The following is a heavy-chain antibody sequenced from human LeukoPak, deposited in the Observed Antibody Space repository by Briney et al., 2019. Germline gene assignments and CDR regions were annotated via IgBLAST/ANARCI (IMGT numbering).Heavy chain of an antibody. CDR3: ARVADYASGSHLFDY. CDR1: GYTFLNYD. D-gene: IGHD3-10*01. J-gene: IGHJ4*02. Sequence: GASVKVSCKASGYTFLNYDFTWVRQAPGQGLEWMGWISAHNYNTKYAQRFQGRVTMTADTSTTTAYMELRSLRSDDTAVYYCARVADYASGSHLFDYWGQGTLVAVSS. V-gene: IGHV1-18*01. CDR2: ISAHNYNT.